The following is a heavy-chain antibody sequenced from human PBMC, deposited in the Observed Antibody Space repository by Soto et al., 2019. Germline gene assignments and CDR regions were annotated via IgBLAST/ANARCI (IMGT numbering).Heavy chain of an antibody. J-gene: IGHJ5*02. CDR1: GFTFNTHW. CDR3: VAWGTSTSNP. Sequence: GGSLRLSCAASGFTFNTHWMSWVRQAPGKGLEWVAHTKPDGSEKYYVDSARGRFTISRDNARNSLYLRMNSLRADDTALYYCVAWGTSTSNPWGQGTLVTVSS. CDR2: TKPDGSEK. D-gene: IGHD1-1*01. V-gene: IGHV3-7*01.